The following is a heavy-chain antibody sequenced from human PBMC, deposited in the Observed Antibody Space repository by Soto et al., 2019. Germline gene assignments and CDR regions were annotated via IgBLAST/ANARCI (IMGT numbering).Heavy chain of an antibody. J-gene: IGHJ6*02. CDR1: GFTFSDST. V-gene: IGHV3-73*01. D-gene: IGHD3-22*01. CDR2: IRSKVNNLET. CDR3: ARHPSRRYYDSSGYYYPLVYGMDV. Sequence: GGSLRLSCAASGFTFSDSTMHWVRQTSGRGLEWLGRIRSKVNNLETVYAASVKGRFTISRDDSKNTAYLQMNSLKTEDTAVYYCARHPSRRYYDSSGYYYPLVYGMDVWGQGTTVTV.